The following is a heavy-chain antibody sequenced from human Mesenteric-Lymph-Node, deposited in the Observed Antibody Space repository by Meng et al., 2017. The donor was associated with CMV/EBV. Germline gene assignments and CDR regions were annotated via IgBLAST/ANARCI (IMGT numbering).Heavy chain of an antibody. CDR1: GFTFSDYY. CDR3: ARDGRILLWFGELFRSRLASYFDY. D-gene: IGHD3-10*01. V-gene: IGHV3-30-3*01. J-gene: IGHJ4*02. Sequence: GESLKISCTASGFTFSDYYMSWIRQAPGKGLEWVAVISYDGSNKYYADSVKGRFTISRDNSKNTLYLQMNSLRAEDTAVYYCARDGRILLWFGELFRSRLASYFDYWGQGTLVTVSS. CDR2: ISYDGSNK.